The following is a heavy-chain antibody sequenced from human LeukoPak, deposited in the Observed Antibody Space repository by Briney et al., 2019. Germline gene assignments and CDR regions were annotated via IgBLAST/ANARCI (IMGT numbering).Heavy chain of an antibody. CDR2: IYYSGST. CDR3: ARLGYSGYDLYYFDY. Sequence: PSETLSLTCTVSGGSISSSSYYWVWIRQPPGKGLEWIGSIYYSGSTYYNPSLKSRVTISVDTSKNQFSLKLSSVTAADTAVYYCARLGYSGYDLYYFDYWGQGTLVTVSS. V-gene: IGHV4-39*01. CDR1: GGSISSSSYY. J-gene: IGHJ4*02. D-gene: IGHD5-12*01.